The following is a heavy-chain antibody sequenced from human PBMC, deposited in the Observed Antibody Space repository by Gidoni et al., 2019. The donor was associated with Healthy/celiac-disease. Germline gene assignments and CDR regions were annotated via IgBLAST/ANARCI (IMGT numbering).Heavy chain of an antibody. CDR3: ARAGSGYDAFDI. Sequence: EVQLVESGGGLVQPGGSLRLSCAASGFTFSSYDMPWVRQATGKGLEWASAIGTAGDTYYPGSVKGRFTISRENAKNSLYLQMNSLRAGDTAVYYCARAGSGYDAFDIWGQGTMVTVSS. J-gene: IGHJ3*02. CDR1: GFTFSSYD. V-gene: IGHV3-13*04. D-gene: IGHD3-10*01. CDR2: IGTAGDT.